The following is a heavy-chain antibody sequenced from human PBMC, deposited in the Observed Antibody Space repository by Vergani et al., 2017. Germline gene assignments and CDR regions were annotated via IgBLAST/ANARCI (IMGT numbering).Heavy chain of an antibody. J-gene: IGHJ4*02. CDR3: ARDRRGGGRTYYYGSGSEY. CDR2: IIPIFGTA. V-gene: IGHV1-69*01. CDR1: GGTFSSYA. Sequence: QVQLVQSGAEVKKPGSSVKVSCKASGGTFSSYAISWVRQAPGQGLEWMGGIIPIFGTANYAQKFQGRVTITADESTSTAYMELSSLRSEDTAVYYCARDRRGGGRTYYYGSGSEYWGQGTLVTVSS. D-gene: IGHD3-10*01.